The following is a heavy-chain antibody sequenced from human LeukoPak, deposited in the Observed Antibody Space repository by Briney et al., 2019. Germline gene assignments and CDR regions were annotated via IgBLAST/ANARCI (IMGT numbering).Heavy chain of an antibody. CDR2: IYYSGST. J-gene: IGHJ4*02. CDR1: GGSISSSSYY. V-gene: IGHV4-39*01. CDR3: ARLPGGTLHPLDY. D-gene: IGHD1-26*01. Sequence: PSETLSLTCTVSGGSISSSSYYWGWIRQPPGKGLEWIGSIYYSGSTYYNPSLKSRVTISVDTSKNQFSLKLSSVTAADTAVYYCARLPGGTLHPLDYWGQGTLVTVSS.